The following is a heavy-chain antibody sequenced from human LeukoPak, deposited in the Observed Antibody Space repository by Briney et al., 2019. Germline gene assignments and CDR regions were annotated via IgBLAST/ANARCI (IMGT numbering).Heavy chain of an antibody. D-gene: IGHD2-8*01. CDR3: ARVGEGYCTNGVCYPYYYYYMDV. J-gene: IGHJ6*03. Sequence: GSVKVSCKASGYTFTSYGISWVRQAPGQGLEWMGWISAYNGNTNYAQKLQGRVTMTTDTSTSTAYMELRSLRSDDTAVYYCARVGEGYCTNGVCYPYYYYYMDVWGKGTTVTVSS. CDR1: GYTFTSYG. CDR2: ISAYNGNT. V-gene: IGHV1-18*01.